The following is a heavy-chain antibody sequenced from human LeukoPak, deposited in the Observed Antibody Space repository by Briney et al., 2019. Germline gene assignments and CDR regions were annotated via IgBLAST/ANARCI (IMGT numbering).Heavy chain of an antibody. Sequence: GASVKVSCKASGGTFSSYAISWVRQAPGQGLEWMGRIIPILGIANYAQKFQGRVTITADKSTSTAYMELSSLRSEDTAVYYCARGLAYCGGGCYSGPFDYWGQGPLVTVSS. CDR3: ARGLAYCGGGCYSGPFDY. CDR1: GGTFSSYA. J-gene: IGHJ4*02. V-gene: IGHV1-69*04. CDR2: IIPILGIA. D-gene: IGHD2-21*02.